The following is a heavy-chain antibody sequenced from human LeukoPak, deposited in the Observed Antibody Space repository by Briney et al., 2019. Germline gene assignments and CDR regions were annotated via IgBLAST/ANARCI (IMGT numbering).Heavy chain of an antibody. CDR3: AKVGGGYYAPDF. CDR2: IGASGTST. Sequence: PGGSLRLSCAASGFTFSSFAMSWVRQAPGEGLEWISAIGASGTSTYYADSVKGRFTISRDNSKDTLSLQMSSLRAEDTAVYYCAKVGGGYYAPDFWGQGNLVTVSS. V-gene: IGHV3-23*01. D-gene: IGHD1-26*01. J-gene: IGHJ4*02. CDR1: GFTFSSFA.